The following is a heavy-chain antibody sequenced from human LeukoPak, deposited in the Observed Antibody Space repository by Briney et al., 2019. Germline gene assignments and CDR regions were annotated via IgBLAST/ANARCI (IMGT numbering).Heavy chain of an antibody. V-gene: IGHV3-30*18. CDR3: AKEEGRCSYGHLDLDY. D-gene: IGHD5-18*01. CDR2: ISYDGSNK. J-gene: IGHJ4*02. Sequence: PGGSLRLSCAASGFTFSSYGMHWVRQAPGKGLEWVAVISYDGSNKYYADSVKGRFTISRDNSKNTLYLQMNSLRAEDTAVYYCAKEEGRCSYGHLDLDYWGQGTLVTVSS. CDR1: GFTFSSYG.